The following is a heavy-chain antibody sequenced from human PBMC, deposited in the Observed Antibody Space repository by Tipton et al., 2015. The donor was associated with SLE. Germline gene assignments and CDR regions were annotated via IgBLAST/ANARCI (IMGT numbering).Heavy chain of an antibody. D-gene: IGHD2/OR15-2a*01. V-gene: IGHV3-21*01. J-gene: IGHJ6*02. CDR1: GFTFSSYS. CDR2: ISSSSSYI. CDR3: ARDPVGSSLLYYYYYYGMDV. Sequence: SLRLSCAASGFTFSSYSMNWVRQAPGKGLELVSSISSSSSYIYYADSVKGRFTISRDNAKNSLYLQMNSLRAEDTAVYYCARDPVGSSLLYYYYYYGMDVWGQGTTVTVSS.